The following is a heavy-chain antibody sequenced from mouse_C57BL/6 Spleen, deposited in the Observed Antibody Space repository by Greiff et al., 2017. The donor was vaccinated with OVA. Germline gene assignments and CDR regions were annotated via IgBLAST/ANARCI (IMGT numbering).Heavy chain of an antibody. CDR1: GFTFSNYW. CDR2: IRLKSDNYAT. J-gene: IGHJ4*01. Sequence: EVKVEESGGGLVQPGGSMKLSCVASGFTFSNYWMNWVRQSPEKGLEWVAQIRLKSDNYATHYAESVKGRFTISRDDSKSSVYLQMNNLRAEDTGIYYCTAGSSDPRAMDYWGQGTSVTVSS. CDR3: TAGSSDPRAMDY. V-gene: IGHV6-3*01. D-gene: IGHD1-1*01.